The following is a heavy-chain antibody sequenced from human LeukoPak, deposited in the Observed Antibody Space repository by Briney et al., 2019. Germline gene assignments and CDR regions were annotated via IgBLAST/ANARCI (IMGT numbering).Heavy chain of an antibody. CDR1: GYKFSTYW. CDR3: ARRAVGATTGSLDY. J-gene: IGHJ4*02. Sequence: GESLKISCKGSGYKFSTYWVAWVRQMTGEGVEWMGTIYPGDSETTYSPSFQGQFTISADKSISTAYLQWSSLKASDTAMYYCARRAVGATTGSLDYWGQGSLVTVSP. V-gene: IGHV5-51*01. CDR2: IYPGDSET. D-gene: IGHD1-26*01.